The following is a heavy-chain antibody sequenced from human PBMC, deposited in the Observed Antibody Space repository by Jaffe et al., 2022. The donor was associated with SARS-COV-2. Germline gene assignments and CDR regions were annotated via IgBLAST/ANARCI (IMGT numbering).Heavy chain of an antibody. CDR1: GGSFSGYY. V-gene: IGHV4-34*01. CDR3: AVGDYADY. D-gene: IGHD4-17*01. J-gene: IGHJ4*02. Sequence: QVQLQQWGAGLLKPSETLSLTCAVYGGSFSGYYWSWIRQPPGKGLEWIGEINHSGSTNYNPSLKSRVTISVDTSKNQFSLKLSSVTAADTAVYYCAVGDYADYWGQGTLVTVSS. CDR2: INHSGST.